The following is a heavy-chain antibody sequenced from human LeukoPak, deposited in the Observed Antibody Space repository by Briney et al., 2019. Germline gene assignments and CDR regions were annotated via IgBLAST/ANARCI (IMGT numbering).Heavy chain of an antibody. CDR1: GFTFSSYE. CDR2: ISSSGSTI. J-gene: IGHJ4*02. D-gene: IGHD3-22*01. V-gene: IGHV3-48*03. CDR3: ARRVIVVGLDY. Sequence: GGSLRLSCAASGFTFSSYEMNWVRQAPGKGLEWVSYISSSGSTIYYADSVKGRFTISRDNAKNSLYLQMNSLGAEDTAVYYCARRVIVVGLDYWGQGTLVTVSS.